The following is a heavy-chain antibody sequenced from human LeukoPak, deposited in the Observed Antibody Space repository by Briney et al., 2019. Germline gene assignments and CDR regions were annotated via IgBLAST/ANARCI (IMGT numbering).Heavy chain of an antibody. CDR3: ATTKQARRYFDY. CDR1: GFTFSNNP. V-gene: IGHV3-23*01. Sequence: GGSLRLSCVGSGFTFSNNPLSWVRQAPGKGLECVSAISGSGGNTYYADSVRGRFTISRDNSKNTLFLQMNTLRADDTAVYYCATTKQARRYFDYWGQGTLVTVSS. J-gene: IGHJ4*02. CDR2: ISGSGGNT. D-gene: IGHD1-1*01.